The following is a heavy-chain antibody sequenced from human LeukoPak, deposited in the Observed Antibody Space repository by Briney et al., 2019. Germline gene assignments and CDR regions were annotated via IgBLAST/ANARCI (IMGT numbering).Heavy chain of an antibody. V-gene: IGHV4-61*05. D-gene: IGHD3-22*01. CDR2: IYYTGST. J-gene: IGHJ3*02. CDR3: ARKYYYDSSGGADAFDI. Sequence: SETLSLTCTVSGGSISSSSYYWGWIRQPPGKGLEWIGYIYYTGSTDHNPSLKSRVTMSVDTSKSQFSLNLSSVTAADTAVYYCARKYYYDSSGGADAFDIWGQGTMVTVSS. CDR1: GGSISSSSYY.